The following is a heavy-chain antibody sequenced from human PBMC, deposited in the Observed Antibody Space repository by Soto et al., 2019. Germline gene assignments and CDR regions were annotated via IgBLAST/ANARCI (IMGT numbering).Heavy chain of an antibody. Sequence: EVQLVESGGGLVQPGGSLRLSCVDSGFTFSSYWMSWVRQAPVKGLERVGNIKQDGSEENYADSVKGRFTISRDNAKNTMYLQMNSLRVEDTAMYYCARKAASGRGWDVWGQGTTVVVSS. CDR1: GFTFSSYW. J-gene: IGHJ6*02. D-gene: IGHD6-13*01. CDR2: IKQDGSEE. V-gene: IGHV3-7*01. CDR3: ARKAASGRGWDV.